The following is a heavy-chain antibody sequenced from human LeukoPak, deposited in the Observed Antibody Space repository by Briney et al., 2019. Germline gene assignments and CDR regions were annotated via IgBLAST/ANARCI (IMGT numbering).Heavy chain of an antibody. J-gene: IGHJ1*01. CDR1: GGSISSSSYY. CDR2: FYNSGST. CDR3: ARGHSPVTTKVSYFQH. Sequence: SETLSLTCTVSGGSISSSSYYWGWIRQPPGQGLEWMGSFYNSGSTYYNPSLKSRVTISGDTSKNQFSLNLSSVTAADTAVYYCARGHSPVTTKVSYFQHWGQGTLVTVSS. V-gene: IGHV4-39*01. D-gene: IGHD4-17*01.